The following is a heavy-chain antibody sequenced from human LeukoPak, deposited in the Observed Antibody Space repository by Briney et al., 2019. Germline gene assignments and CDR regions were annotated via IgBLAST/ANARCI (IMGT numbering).Heavy chain of an antibody. V-gene: IGHV3-15*01. CDR2: IKSKTDGGTT. CDR1: GFTFRISG. D-gene: IGHD5-12*01. Sequence: GGSLRLSCIASGFTFRISGMNWVRQAPGKGLEWVGRIKSKTDGGTTDYAAPVKGRFTISRDDSKNTLYLQMNSLKTEDTAVYYCTTSARTAVDIVATPFDYWGQGTLVTVSS. J-gene: IGHJ4*02. CDR3: TTSARTAVDIVATPFDY.